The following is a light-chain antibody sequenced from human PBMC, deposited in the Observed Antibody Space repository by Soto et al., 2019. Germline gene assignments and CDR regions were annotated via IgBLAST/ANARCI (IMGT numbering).Light chain of an antibody. V-gene: IGLV2-11*01. J-gene: IGLJ1*01. Sequence: QSALTQPRSVSGSPGQSVTISCTGTSSDVGGYNYVSWYQQHPGKAPKLMIYDVSKRPSGVPDRFSGSKSGNTASLTISGLQAEDEADYYCCSYAGSYPIPYVFGTGTKVTVL. CDR1: SSDVGGYNY. CDR2: DVS. CDR3: CSYAGSYPIPYV.